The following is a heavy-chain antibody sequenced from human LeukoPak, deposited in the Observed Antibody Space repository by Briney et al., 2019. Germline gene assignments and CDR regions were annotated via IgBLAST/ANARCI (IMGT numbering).Heavy chain of an antibody. V-gene: IGHV3-74*01. CDR3: ARDVFGNYGLYAFDI. CDR1: GFTFSSYW. CDR2: INSDGSSA. J-gene: IGHJ3*02. Sequence: PGGSLRLSCAASGFTFSSYWMHWVRQAPGKGLVWVSRINSDGSSASYADSVKGRFTISRDNTKNTLYLQMNSLRAEDTAEYYCARDVFGNYGLYAFDIWGQGTMVTVSS. D-gene: IGHD1-7*01.